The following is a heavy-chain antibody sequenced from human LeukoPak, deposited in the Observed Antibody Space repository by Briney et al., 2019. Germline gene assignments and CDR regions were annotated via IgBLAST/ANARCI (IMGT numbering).Heavy chain of an antibody. CDR1: GGTFSSYA. CDR2: IIPIRGIA. D-gene: IGHD2-21*02. CDR3: ARSPYCGGDCYSYYYYYGMDV. J-gene: IGHJ6*02. Sequence: SVKVSCKASGGTFSSYAISWVRQAPGQGLEWMGRIIPIRGIANYAQKFQGRVTITADKSTSTAYMELSSLRSEDTAVYYCARSPYCGGDCYSYYYYYGMDVWGQGTTVTVSS. V-gene: IGHV1-69*04.